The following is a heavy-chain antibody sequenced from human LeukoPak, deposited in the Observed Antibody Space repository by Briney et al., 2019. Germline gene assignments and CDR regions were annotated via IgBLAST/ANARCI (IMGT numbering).Heavy chain of an antibody. CDR1: GFTFSSSV. Sequence: GGSLRLSCAASGFTFSSSVMHWVRQAPGKGLEWVAVIWFDGSIKFYADSVKGRFTVSRDNSKNTLYLQMNSLGAEDTAVYYCAKAGYDFRTGYHRGFLDYWGEGTLVTVSS. J-gene: IGHJ4*02. CDR3: AKAGYDFRTGYHRGFLDY. D-gene: IGHD3-3*01. CDR2: IWFDGSIK. V-gene: IGHV3-33*06.